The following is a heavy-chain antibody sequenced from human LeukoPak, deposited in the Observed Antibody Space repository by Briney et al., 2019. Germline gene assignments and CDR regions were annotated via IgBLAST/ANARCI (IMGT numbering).Heavy chain of an antibody. J-gene: IGHJ5*02. CDR1: GYTFTGYY. V-gene: IGHV1-2*02. D-gene: IGHD6-13*01. CDR2: INPNSGGT. CDR3: ATSPGYSSSWYFGS. Sequence: ASVKVSCKASGYTFTGYYMHWVRQAPGQGLEWMGWINPNSGGTNYAQKFQGRVTMTRDTSISTAYMELSRLRSDDTAVYYCATSPGYSSSWYFGSWGQGTLVTVSS.